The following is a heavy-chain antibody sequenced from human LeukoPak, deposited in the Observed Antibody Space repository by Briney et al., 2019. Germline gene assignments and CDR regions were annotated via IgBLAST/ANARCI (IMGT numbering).Heavy chain of an antibody. CDR2: IKQDGSAK. J-gene: IGHJ4*02. CDR3: ARWRGSTSERSDY. D-gene: IGHD2-2*01. Sequence: AGSLRLSCTPSRFAFSGYWMKWSRQAPGKGLKWVANIKQDGSAKYYVDSVKGRFTISRDNAKNSLYLQMDSLRVEDTATYYCARWRGSTSERSDYWGQGTLVTVSS. V-gene: IGHV3-7*01. CDR1: RFAFSGYW.